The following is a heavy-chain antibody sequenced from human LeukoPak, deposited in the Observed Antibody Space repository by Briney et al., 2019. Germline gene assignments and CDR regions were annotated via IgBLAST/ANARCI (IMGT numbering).Heavy chain of an antibody. CDR2: IYYSGST. D-gene: IGHD1-26*01. J-gene: IGHJ3*02. CDR1: GGSISSSGYY. Sequence: SETLSLTCTVSGGSISSSGYYWGWIRQPPGKGLEWIGTIYYSGSTYYGPSLKSRVTMSVYTSKNQFSLKLNSVTAADTAVYYCARHIYSGTDGDAFDIWGQGTMVTVSS. V-gene: IGHV4-39*01. CDR3: ARHIYSGTDGDAFDI.